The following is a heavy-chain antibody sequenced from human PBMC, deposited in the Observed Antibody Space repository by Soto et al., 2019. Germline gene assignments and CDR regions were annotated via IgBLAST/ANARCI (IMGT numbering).Heavy chain of an antibody. CDR3: AKGACTNGVCYAHYYYYGMDV. Sequence: PGGSLRLSCAASGFTFANYAISWVRQAPGKGLEWVSGLGGSGGGTYYADSVKGRLTISRDNSKNTVYLQMNSLRAEDTAVYYCAKGACTNGVCYAHYYYYGMDVWGQGTTVTVSS. V-gene: IGHV3-23*01. CDR2: LGGSGGGT. J-gene: IGHJ6*02. CDR1: GFTFANYA. D-gene: IGHD2-8*01.